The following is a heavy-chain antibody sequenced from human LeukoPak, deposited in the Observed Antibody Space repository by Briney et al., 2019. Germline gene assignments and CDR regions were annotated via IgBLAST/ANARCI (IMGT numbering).Heavy chain of an antibody. D-gene: IGHD3-22*01. CDR1: GGSVNSGTWY. CDR3: ARKPIVNSAWHYFDF. J-gene: IGHJ4*02. CDR2: IYYSGSA. V-gene: IGHV4-39*07. Sequence: PSETLSLTCTVSGGSVNSGTWYWSWIRQPPGKGLEWIGDIYYSGSAYYNPSLKSRVTMSVDTSKNQFSLKLSSVTAADTAVYYCARKPIVNSAWHYFDFWGQGTLVTVSS.